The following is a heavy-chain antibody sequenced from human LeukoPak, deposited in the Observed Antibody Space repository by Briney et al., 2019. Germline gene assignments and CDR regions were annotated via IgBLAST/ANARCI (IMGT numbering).Heavy chain of an antibody. CDR1: GGSNY. Sequence: SETLSLTCTVSGGSNYWSWIRQPPGKGLECIGYVYSSGSTNYNPSLKSRVTISIDTSKNQFSLKLSSVTAADTAVYYCARHFDYDSGGDAFDIWGQGTMVTVSS. V-gene: IGHV4-59*08. CDR2: VYSSGST. J-gene: IGHJ3*02. CDR3: ARHFDYDSGGDAFDI. D-gene: IGHD3-10*01.